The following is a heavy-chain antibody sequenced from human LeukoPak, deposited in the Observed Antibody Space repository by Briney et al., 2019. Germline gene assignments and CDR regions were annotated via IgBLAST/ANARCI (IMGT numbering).Heavy chain of an antibody. V-gene: IGHV3-74*01. J-gene: IGHJ4*02. CDR1: GFTVSSNY. Sequence: PGGSLRLSCAASGFTVSSNYMSWVRQAPGKGLVWVSHITGDGTTTNYADSVKGRFSISRDNAKNTLYLQMNSLRAEDTAVYYCARDGSSARGDYWGQGTLVTVSS. CDR2: ITGDGTTT. D-gene: IGHD6-6*01. CDR3: ARDGSSARGDY.